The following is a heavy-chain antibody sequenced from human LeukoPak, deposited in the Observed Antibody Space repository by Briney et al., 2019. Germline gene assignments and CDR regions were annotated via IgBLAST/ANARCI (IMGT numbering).Heavy chain of an antibody. Sequence: PGGPLRLSCAASGFTFSSYAMSWVRQAPGKGLEWVSAISGSGGSTYYADSVKGRFTISRDNSKNTLYLQMNSLRAEDTAVYYCAKVIEFSISWYQLLHFDYWGQGTLVTVSS. CDR2: ISGSGGST. CDR1: GFTFSSYA. V-gene: IGHV3-23*01. J-gene: IGHJ4*02. D-gene: IGHD2-2*01. CDR3: AKVIEFSISWYQLLHFDY.